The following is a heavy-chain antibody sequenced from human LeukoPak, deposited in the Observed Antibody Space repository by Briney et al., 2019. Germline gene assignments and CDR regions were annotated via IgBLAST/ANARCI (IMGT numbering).Heavy chain of an antibody. Sequence: GGSLRLSCAASGFTFSSSSMNWVRQAPGKGLEWVSSISSSGRYIYYADSVKGRFTISRDNAKNSVSLQMNSLRGEDTAVYYCAKSLTPDRDWFDSWGQGTLVIVSS. D-gene: IGHD4/OR15-4a*01. CDR3: AKSLTPDRDWFDS. V-gene: IGHV3-21*01. J-gene: IGHJ5*01. CDR1: GFTFSSSS. CDR2: ISSSGRYI.